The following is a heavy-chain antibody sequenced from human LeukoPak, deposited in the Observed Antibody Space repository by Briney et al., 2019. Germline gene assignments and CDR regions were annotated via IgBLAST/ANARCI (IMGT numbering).Heavy chain of an antibody. CDR1: GFTFSSYG. V-gene: IGHV3-23*01. J-gene: IGHJ6*03. CDR3: AKNGDRGAYCSGGTCYPYFYYYMDV. CDR2: ISTTGGTT. D-gene: IGHD2-15*01. Sequence: GGSLRLSCAVSGFTFSSYGMSWVRQAPGKGLEWVSAISTTGGTTYYAGSVKGRFTISRDNSRNTLYLQVNSLRAEDMAIYYCAKNGDRGAYCSGGTCYPYFYYYMDVWGKGTTVTFSS.